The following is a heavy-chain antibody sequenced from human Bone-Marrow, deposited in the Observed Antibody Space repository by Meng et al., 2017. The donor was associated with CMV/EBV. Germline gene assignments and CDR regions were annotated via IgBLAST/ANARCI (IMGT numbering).Heavy chain of an antibody. D-gene: IGHD6-13*01. CDR2: IYSGGST. V-gene: IGHV3-53*01. CDR1: GGSISSSSYY. Sequence: ETLSLTCTVSGGSISSSSYYWGWIRQAPGKGLEWVSVIYSGGSTYYADSVKGRFTISRDNSKNTLYLQMNSLRAEDTAVYYCARAPELAGYGMDVWGQGTTVTVSS. J-gene: IGHJ6*02. CDR3: ARAPELAGYGMDV.